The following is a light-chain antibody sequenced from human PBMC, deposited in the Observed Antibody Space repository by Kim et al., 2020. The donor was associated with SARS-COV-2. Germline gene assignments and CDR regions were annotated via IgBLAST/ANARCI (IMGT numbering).Light chain of an antibody. CDR1: QNIGTA. V-gene: IGKV3-15*01. CDR3: KQYNTGPRT. J-gene: IGKJ1*01. CDR2: GAS. Sequence: QGERPPLPGRASQNIGTALVWYQRKPGQPPGLLIYGASTGATGIPARFSGSGSGTESTLTISSLRSENFAVYYCKQYNTGPRTFGQGTKVDIK.